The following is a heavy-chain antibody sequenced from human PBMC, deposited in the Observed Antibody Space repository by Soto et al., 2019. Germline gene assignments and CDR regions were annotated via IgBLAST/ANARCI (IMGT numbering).Heavy chain of an antibody. V-gene: IGHV4-59*01. Sequence: SETLSLTCTVSGGSISSYYWSWIRQPPGKGLEWIGYIYYSGSTNYHPSLKSRFTISVDTSKNQLSLKLSSVNGADTAVYYFERASLSRSWWFDSWGQGTRVTV. CDR2: IYYSGST. D-gene: IGHD3-10*01. CDR1: GGSISSYY. CDR3: ERASLSRSWWFDS. J-gene: IGHJ5*01.